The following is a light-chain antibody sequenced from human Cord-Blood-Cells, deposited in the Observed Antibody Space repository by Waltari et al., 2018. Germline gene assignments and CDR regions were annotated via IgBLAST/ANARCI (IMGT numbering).Light chain of an antibody. V-gene: IGLV1-47*01. CDR1: SSNIGSNY. CDR2: RNN. CDR3: AAWDDSLSGWV. J-gene: IGLJ3*02. Sequence: QSVLTQPPSASGTPGQRVTISCSGSSSNIGSNYVYWYQQLPGTAPKLLISRNNQRPSGVPGRFSGPKSGTSASLAISGLRSEDEADYYCAAWDDSLSGWVFGGGTKLTVL.